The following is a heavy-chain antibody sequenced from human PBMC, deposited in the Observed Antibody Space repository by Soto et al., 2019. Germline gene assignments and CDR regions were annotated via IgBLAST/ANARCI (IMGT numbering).Heavy chain of an antibody. CDR3: ATGVIWIGYFTVDS. CDR2: FIPVYRTL. J-gene: IGHJ4*02. CDR1: GGSFGKSA. V-gene: IGHV1-69*13. Sequence: SVKVSCKASGGSFGKSAINWVRQTPGQGLEWLGGFIPVYRTLNYAQKFQGRVTITADESTGTAYMTLSSLASDDTAVYYCATGVIWIGYFTVDSWGQGPRVTVST. D-gene: IGHD3-3*01.